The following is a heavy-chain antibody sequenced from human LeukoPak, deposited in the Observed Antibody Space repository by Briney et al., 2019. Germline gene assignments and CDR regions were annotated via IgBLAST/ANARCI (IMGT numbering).Heavy chain of an antibody. D-gene: IGHD3-22*01. CDR3: ARVGSYESSGYPYYYYYYMDV. J-gene: IGHJ6*03. CDR2: ISSSNDYI. Sequence: GGSLRLSCAASGFIFNTYSMNWVRQAPGKGLEWVSSISSSNDYIYYADSVKGRFTISRDNAKNSLYLQMHSLRAEDTAVYYCARVGSYESSGYPYYYYYYMDVWGKGTTVTVSS. CDR1: GFIFNTYS. V-gene: IGHV3-21*01.